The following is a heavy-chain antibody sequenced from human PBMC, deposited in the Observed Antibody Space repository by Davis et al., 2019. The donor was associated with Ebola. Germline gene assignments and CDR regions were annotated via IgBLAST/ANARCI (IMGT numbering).Heavy chain of an antibody. V-gene: IGHV1-3*01. Sequence: ASVKVSCKASGYTLTSSAIHWVRQAPGQRPEWIGWINAGNGDTKYSQMFHDRVTITRDTSANTVYMELSSLTSEDTAVYYCARGPSPLTRSFYLDQWGQGTLVTVSS. J-gene: IGHJ4*02. CDR3: ARGPSPLTRSFYLDQ. D-gene: IGHD3-10*01. CDR2: INAGNGDT. CDR1: GYTLTSSA.